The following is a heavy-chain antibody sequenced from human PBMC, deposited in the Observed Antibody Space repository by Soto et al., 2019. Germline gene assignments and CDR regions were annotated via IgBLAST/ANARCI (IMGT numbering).Heavy chain of an antibody. D-gene: IGHD3-10*01. CDR1: GFSLTTSGVG. CDR2: IYWNDDK. J-gene: IGHJ4*02. CDR3: AHHQEYRVLSPRVFGQ. Sequence: GSGPTLVNPTQTLTLTCTFSGFSLTTSGVGVAWLRQPPGKALECLAFIYWNDDKRYSPSLTSRLTITKDTSKNQVVLTMTNMDPADTATYYCAHHQEYRVLSPRVFGQWGQGTLVTVSS. V-gene: IGHV2-5*01.